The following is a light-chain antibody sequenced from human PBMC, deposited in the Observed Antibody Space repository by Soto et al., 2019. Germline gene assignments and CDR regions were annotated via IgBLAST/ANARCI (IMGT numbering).Light chain of an antibody. V-gene: IGKV3-11*01. CDR3: QVRDVWPS. J-gene: IGKJ1*01. CDR2: DAS. CDR1: QSVSTS. Sequence: IVLTQSPVTLALSPGESAVLSCRASQSVSTSLAWYQHKPGQAPRLFIYDASKRAPGIPARITGSGSGTDFTLTISSLEPDDIAVYHCQVRDVWPSFGQGTKVDI.